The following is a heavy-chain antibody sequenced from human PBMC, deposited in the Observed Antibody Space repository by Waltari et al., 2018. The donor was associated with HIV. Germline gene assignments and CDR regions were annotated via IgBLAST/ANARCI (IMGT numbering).Heavy chain of an antibody. CDR3: ARLDFWLKYYFDY. Sequence: EVQLLESGGGLVQRGGSLTLSCAAAGSTFSTFAMSWVRQAPGKGLEWVSGLNDGGFDTYYADSVKGRFTISRDNSKNTLFLEMNSLRAEDTAVYYCARLDFWLKYYFDYWGQGTLVTVSS. J-gene: IGHJ4*02. V-gene: IGHV3-23*01. CDR1: GSTFSTFA. D-gene: IGHD3-3*01. CDR2: LNDGGFDT.